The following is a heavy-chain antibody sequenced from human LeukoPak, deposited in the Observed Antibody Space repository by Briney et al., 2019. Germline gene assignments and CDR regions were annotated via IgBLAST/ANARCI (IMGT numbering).Heavy chain of an antibody. CDR1: GVTFSSYS. V-gene: IGHV3-48*04. D-gene: IGHD3-3*01. Sequence: GGSLRLSCAASGVTFSSYSMSWVRQPPGKGLEWVSYISSSSSTIYYADSVKGRFTISRDNAKNSLYLHMNSLRAEDTAVYYCARWGYYDFWSGYPKLYYYYYMDVWGKGTTVTVSS. CDR2: ISSSSSTI. J-gene: IGHJ6*03. CDR3: ARWGYYDFWSGYPKLYYYYYMDV.